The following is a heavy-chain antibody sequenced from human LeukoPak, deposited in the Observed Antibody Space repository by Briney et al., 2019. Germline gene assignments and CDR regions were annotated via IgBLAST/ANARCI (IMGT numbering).Heavy chain of an antibody. J-gene: IGHJ5*02. V-gene: IGHV4-61*01. CDR3: ARTSNFRSFDP. Sequence: SETLSLTCTVSGGSVSSGSYYWSWIRQPPGKGLEWIGYIYYSGSTNYNPSLKSRVTISVDTSKNQFSLKLSSVTAADTAVYYCARTSNFRSFDPWGQGTLVTVSS. CDR2: IYYSGST. CDR1: GGSVSSGSYY. D-gene: IGHD3-3*01.